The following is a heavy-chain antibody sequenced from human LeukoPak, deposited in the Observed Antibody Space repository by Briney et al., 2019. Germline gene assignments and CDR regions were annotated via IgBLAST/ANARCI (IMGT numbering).Heavy chain of an antibody. J-gene: IGHJ4*02. CDR3: ARDSYAGVTGDY. D-gene: IGHD3-10*01. V-gene: IGHV1-46*01. CDR1: GYTFTSYY. CDR2: INPSSGST. Sequence: ASVKVSCKASGYTFTSYYIHWVRQAPGQGLEWMGIINPSSGSTTYAQKFQDRVTVTRDTSMRTVYMELRSLRSEDTAVYYCARDSYAGVTGDYWGQGTLVTVSS.